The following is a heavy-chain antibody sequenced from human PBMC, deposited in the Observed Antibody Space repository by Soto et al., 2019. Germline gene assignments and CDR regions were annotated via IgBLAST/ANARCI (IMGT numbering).Heavy chain of an antibody. Sequence: QLGGSLRLSCAASGFTVSSNYMSWVRQAPGKGLEWVSVIYSGGSTYYADSVKGRFTISRHNSKNTLYLQMNSLRAEDTAVYYCARELPLGADYYYYGMDVWGQGTTVTVSS. J-gene: IGHJ6*02. CDR3: ARELPLGADYYYYGMDV. D-gene: IGHD2-15*01. CDR2: IYSGGST. CDR1: GFTVSSNY. V-gene: IGHV3-53*04.